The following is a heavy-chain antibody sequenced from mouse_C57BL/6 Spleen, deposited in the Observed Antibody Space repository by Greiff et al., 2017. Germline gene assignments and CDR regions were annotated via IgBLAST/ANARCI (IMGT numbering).Heavy chain of an antibody. J-gene: IGHJ2*01. V-gene: IGHV1-42*01. CDR2: INPSTGGT. Sequence: VQLQQSGPELVKPGASVKISCKASGYSFTGYYMNWVKQSPEKSLEWIGEINPSTGGTTYNKKFKAKATLTVDKSSSTAYMQLKSLTSEDSAVYYCARDLITTAVEDPYYFDDWRQGTTLTVSS. D-gene: IGHD1-1*01. CDR1: GYSFTGYY. CDR3: ARDLITTAVEDPYYFDD.